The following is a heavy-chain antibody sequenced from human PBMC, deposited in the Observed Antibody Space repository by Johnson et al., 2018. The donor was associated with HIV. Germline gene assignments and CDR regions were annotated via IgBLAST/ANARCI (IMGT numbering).Heavy chain of an antibody. CDR2: IKTDGSNT. CDR3: ARGALGSFDI. D-gene: IGHD3-10*01. J-gene: IGHJ3*02. CDR1: GFSFGDYA. Sequence: MQLVESGGGVVQPGRSLRLSCTASGFSFGDYAMSWVRQAPGKGLMWVSNIKTDGSNTNYADSVKGRFTISRDNAKNTVYLQMDSLRDEDMAVYYCARGALGSFDIWGQGTMVTVSA. V-gene: IGHV3-74*02.